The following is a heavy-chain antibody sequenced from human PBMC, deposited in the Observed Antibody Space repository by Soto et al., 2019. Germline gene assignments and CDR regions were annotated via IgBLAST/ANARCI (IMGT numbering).Heavy chain of an antibody. Sequence: EVQLVESGGGLVQPGRSLRLSCAVSGSTFNEYAMPWLRQAPGKGLEWVSGIFLESDRTGYADSVKGRFTTSRDKAKNSLYLQMNSLRPEDTALYYCGKDGKAGGLDFWGQGTLVTVSS. D-gene: IGHD2-15*01. CDR2: IFLESDRT. CDR1: GSTFNEYA. V-gene: IGHV3-9*01. CDR3: GKDGKAGGLDF. J-gene: IGHJ4*02.